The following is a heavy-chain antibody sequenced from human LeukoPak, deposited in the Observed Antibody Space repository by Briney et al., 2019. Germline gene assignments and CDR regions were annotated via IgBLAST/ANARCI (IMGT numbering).Heavy chain of an antibody. Sequence: SETLSLTYTVPSGSISSYYWSWIRQPPGKGLEWIGYIYYSGSTNYNPSLKSRVTISVDTSKNQFSLKLSSVTAADTAVYYCARGKTYYDISKDAFDIWGQGTMVTVSS. CDR3: ARGKTYYDISKDAFDI. J-gene: IGHJ3*02. D-gene: IGHD3-22*01. CDR1: SGSISSYY. CDR2: IYYSGST. V-gene: IGHV4-59*01.